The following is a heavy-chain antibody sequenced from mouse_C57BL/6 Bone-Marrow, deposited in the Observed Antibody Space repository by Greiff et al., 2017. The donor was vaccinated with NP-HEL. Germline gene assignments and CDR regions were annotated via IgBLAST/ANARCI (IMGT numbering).Heavy chain of an antibody. Sequence: EVQVVESGGGLVQPKGSLKLSCAASGFSFNTYAMNWVRQAPGKGLEWVARIRSKSNNYATYYADSVKDRFTISRDDSESMLYLQMNNLKTEYTAMYYCVRGGYSKLYYYAMDYWGQGTSVTVSS. CDR2: IRSKSNNYAT. CDR3: VRGGYSKLYYYAMDY. CDR1: GFSFNTYA. V-gene: IGHV10-1*01. J-gene: IGHJ4*01. D-gene: IGHD2-5*01.